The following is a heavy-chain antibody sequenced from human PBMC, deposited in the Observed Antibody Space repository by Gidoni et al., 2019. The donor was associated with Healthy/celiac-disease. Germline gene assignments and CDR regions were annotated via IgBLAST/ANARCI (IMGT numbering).Heavy chain of an antibody. V-gene: IGHV3-23*01. D-gene: IGHD3-3*01. CDR2: ISGSGGST. CDR1: GFNFSSYA. J-gene: IGHJ4*02. CDR3: AKAGSLLEWLPLSY. Sequence: EVQLLESGGGLVQPGGSLRLHCAASGFNFSSYAMSWVRQAPGKGLEWVSAISGSGGSTYYADSVKGRFTISRDNSKNTLYLQMNSLRAEDTAVYYCAKAGSLLEWLPLSYWGQGTLVTVSS.